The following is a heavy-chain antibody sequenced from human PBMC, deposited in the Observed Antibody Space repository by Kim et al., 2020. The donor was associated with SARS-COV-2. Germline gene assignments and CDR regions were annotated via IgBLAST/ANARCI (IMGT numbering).Heavy chain of an antibody. CDR2: ISRSSSYT. D-gene: IGHD3-16*02. V-gene: IGHV3-11*05. J-gene: IGHJ6*02. CDR3: ARVGYDYVWGSYRDYYYYYGMDV. Sequence: GGSLRLSCAASGFTFSGYYMSWIRQAPGKGLEWVSYISRSSSYTNYAYSVKGRFTIPRDNAKNSLYLPMNTRRAEDTAVYYGARVGYDYVWGSYRDYYYYYGMDVWGQGTTVTVSS. CDR1: GFTFSGYY.